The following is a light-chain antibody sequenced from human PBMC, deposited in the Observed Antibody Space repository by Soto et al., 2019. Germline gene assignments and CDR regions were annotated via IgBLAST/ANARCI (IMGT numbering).Light chain of an antibody. CDR3: ASWDDSLNTPM. CDR1: SSTIGSNF. V-gene: IGLV1-47*01. J-gene: IGLJ3*02. Sequence: QSVLTQPPSASGTPGQRVTIACSGTSSTIGSNFVYWYQHLPGTAPRLLVYKNDQRPSGVPDRFSGSKSGTSASLAISGLRSEDEADYDCASWDDSLNTPMFGGGTKLTVL. CDR2: KND.